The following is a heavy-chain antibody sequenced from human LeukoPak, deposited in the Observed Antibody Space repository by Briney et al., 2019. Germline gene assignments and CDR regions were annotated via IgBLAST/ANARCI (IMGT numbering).Heavy chain of an antibody. CDR3: ARVRRGTVTPGAFDI. CDR1: GGSISSYY. V-gene: IGHV4-59*01. Sequence: SETLSLTCTVSGGSISSYYWSWIRQPPGKGLEWIGYIYYSGSTNYNPSLKSRVTISVGTSKNQFSLKLSSVTAADTAVYYCARVRRGTVTPGAFDIWGQGTMVTVSS. D-gene: IGHD4-17*01. J-gene: IGHJ3*02. CDR2: IYYSGST.